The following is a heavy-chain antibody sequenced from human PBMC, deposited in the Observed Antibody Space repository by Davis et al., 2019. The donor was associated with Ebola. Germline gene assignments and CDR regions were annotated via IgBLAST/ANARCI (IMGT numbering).Heavy chain of an antibody. CDR1: GGSISSSDYY. CDR3: ARGRRQLVTRHPGFDY. CDR2: INHSGST. D-gene: IGHD1-1*01. J-gene: IGHJ4*02. V-gene: IGHV4-39*07. Sequence: SETLSLTCTVSGGSISSSDYYWSWIRQSPGKGLEWIGQINHSGSTNYNPSLKSRVTISVDTSKNQFSLKLSSVTAADTAVYYCARGRRQLVTRHPGFDYWGQGTLVTVSS.